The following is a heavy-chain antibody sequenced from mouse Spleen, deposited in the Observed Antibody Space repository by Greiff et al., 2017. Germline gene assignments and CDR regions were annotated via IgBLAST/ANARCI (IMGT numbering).Heavy chain of an antibody. Sequence: QVQLQQSGAELVKPGASVKLSCKASGYTFTEYTIHWVKQRSGQGLEWIGWFYPGSGSIKYNEKFKDKATLTADKSSSAVYMELSRLTSEDSAVYFCARHEAVTTAVYYYAMDYWGQGTSVTVSS. D-gene: IGHD1-2*01. CDR1: GYTFTEYT. J-gene: IGHJ4*01. CDR2: FYPGSGSI. V-gene: IGHV1-62-2*01. CDR3: ARHEAVTTAVYYYAMDY.